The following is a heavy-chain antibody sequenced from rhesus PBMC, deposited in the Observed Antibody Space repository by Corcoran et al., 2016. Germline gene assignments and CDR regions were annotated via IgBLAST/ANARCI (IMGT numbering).Heavy chain of an antibody. V-gene: IGHV3-7*01. CDR1: GFSLGVYG. CDR2: ISNTGKTI. CDR3: SRAPDPVDF. Sequence: EVQLVESGGGLVQPGGLLSLSCAASGFSLGVYGMQWARQARGKGLEWVSSISNTGKTIYYADSVKGRFTVSRDNARNSLSLQMNSLRAEDTAVYYCSRAPDPVDFWGQGVLVTVSS. D-gene: IGHD2-15*01. J-gene: IGHJ4*01.